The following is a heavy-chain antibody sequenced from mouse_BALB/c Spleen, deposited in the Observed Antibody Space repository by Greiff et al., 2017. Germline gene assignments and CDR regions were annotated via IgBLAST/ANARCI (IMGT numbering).Heavy chain of an antibody. CDR2: ISSGGSYT. V-gene: IGHV5-6*01. Sequence: VQLQQSGGDLVKPGGSLKLSCAASGFTFSSYGMSWVRQTPDKRLEWVATISSGGSYTYYPDSVKGRFTISRDNAKNTLYLQMSSLKSEDTAMYYCARRENYDFYFDYWGQGTTLTVSS. J-gene: IGHJ2*01. D-gene: IGHD2-4*01. CDR3: ARRENYDFYFDY. CDR1: GFTFSSYG.